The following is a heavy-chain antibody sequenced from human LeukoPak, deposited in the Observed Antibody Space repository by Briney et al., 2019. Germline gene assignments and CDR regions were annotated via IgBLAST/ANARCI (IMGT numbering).Heavy chain of an antibody. CDR2: INPNSGGT. CDR1: GYTFTGYY. D-gene: IGHD6-19*01. J-gene: IGHJ6*03. V-gene: IGHV1-2*02. CDR3: ARDGFEQWPDSYYYYYMDV. Sequence: GASVKVSCKASGYTFTGYYMHWVRQAPGQGLEWMGWINPNSGGTNYAQKFQGRVTMTRDTSISTAYMELSRLRSDDTAVYYCARDGFEQWPDSYYYYYMDVWGKGTTVTVSS.